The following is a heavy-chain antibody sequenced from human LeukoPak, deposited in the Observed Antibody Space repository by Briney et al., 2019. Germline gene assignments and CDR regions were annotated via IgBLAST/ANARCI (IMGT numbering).Heavy chain of an antibody. Sequence: GGSLRLSCAASGFTFSSYWMHWVRQAPGKGLVWVSRINTDGSSIAYADSVKGRFTISRDNSKNTLYLQMNSLRAEDTAEYYCAKVRGSYGSGIIDYWGQGTLVTVSS. CDR1: GFTFSSYW. CDR3: AKVRGSYGSGIIDY. D-gene: IGHD3-10*01. J-gene: IGHJ4*02. CDR2: INTDGSSI. V-gene: IGHV3-74*01.